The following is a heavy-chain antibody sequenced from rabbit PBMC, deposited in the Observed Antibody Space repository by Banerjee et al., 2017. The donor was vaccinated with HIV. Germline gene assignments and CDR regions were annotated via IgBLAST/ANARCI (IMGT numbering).Heavy chain of an antibody. J-gene: IGHJ2*01. V-gene: IGHV1S45*01. CDR3: ARAYTHGYVGYAYAAFDP. CDR2: IYAGSSGRT. CDR1: GFSFSSSYY. Sequence: QEQLEESGGDLVKPEGSLTLTCTASGFSFSSSYYMCWVRQAPGKGLEWIACIYAGSSGRTYYASWAKGRFTISKTSSTTVTLQMTSLTAADTATYFCARAYTHGYVGYAYAAFDPWGPGTLVTVS. D-gene: IGHD6-1*01.